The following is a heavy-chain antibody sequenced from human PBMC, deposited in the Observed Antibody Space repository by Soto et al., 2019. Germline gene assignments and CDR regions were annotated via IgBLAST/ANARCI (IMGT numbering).Heavy chain of an antibody. CDR1: GFSLGTSGLV. D-gene: IGHD4-17*01. V-gene: IGHV2-5*02. J-gene: IGHJ4*02. CDR2: IYWVDDK. CDR3: AHVRTTVTTR. Sequence: QITLKESGPSLVKPTQTLTLTCTFPGFSLGTSGLVVGWIRKPPGKALECLALIYWVDDKRYSPSLKSRLTITKDTSKNQVVLTMTNMDPVDTATYYCAHVRTTVTTRWGQGTLVTVSS.